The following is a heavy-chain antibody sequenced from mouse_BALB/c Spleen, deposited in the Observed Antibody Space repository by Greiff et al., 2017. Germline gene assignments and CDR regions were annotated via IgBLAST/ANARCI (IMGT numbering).Heavy chain of an antibody. CDR3: ARALTGKDYFDY. D-gene: IGHD4-1*01. J-gene: IGHJ2*01. CDR1: GFTFSSYA. V-gene: IGHV5-9-4*01. Sequence: DVHLVESGGGLVKPGGSLKLSCAASGFTFSSYAMSWVRQSPEKRLEWVAEISSGGSYTYYPDTVTGRFTISRDNAKNTLYLEMSSLRSEDTAMYYCARALTGKDYFDYWGQGTTLTVSS. CDR2: ISSGGSYT.